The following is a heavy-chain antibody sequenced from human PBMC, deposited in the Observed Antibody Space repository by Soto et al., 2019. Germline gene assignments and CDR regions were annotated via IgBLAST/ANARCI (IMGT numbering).Heavy chain of an antibody. Sequence: PGGSLRLSCAASGFTFSSYGMHRVRQAPGKGLEWVAVISYDGSNKYYADSVKGRFTISRDNSKNTLYLQMNSLRAEDTAVYYCAKGLRSDYYYYYGMDVWGQGTTVTVSS. CDR2: ISYDGSNK. CDR3: AKGLRSDYYYYYGMDV. V-gene: IGHV3-30*18. J-gene: IGHJ6*02. CDR1: GFTFSSYG.